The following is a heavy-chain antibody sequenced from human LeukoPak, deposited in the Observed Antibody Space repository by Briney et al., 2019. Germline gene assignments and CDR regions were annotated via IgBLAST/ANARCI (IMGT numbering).Heavy chain of an antibody. CDR1: GFTFNSYA. CDR2: ISGSGGST. V-gene: IGHV3-23*01. D-gene: IGHD1-26*01. Sequence: GGSLRLSCAASGFTFNSYAMSWVRQAPGKGLEWVSAISGSGGSTYYADSVKGRFTISRDNSKNTLYLQMNSLRAEDTAVYYCAKWELLDHYFDYWGQGTLVTVSS. CDR3: AKWELLDHYFDY. J-gene: IGHJ4*02.